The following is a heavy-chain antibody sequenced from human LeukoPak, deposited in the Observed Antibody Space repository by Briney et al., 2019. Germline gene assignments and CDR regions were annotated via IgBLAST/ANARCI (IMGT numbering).Heavy chain of an antibody. V-gene: IGHV1-46*01. CDR1: GYTFTNYF. D-gene: IGHD3-22*01. J-gene: IGHJ5*02. CDR3: ARLLDYYDTTGFYLGGTQGWFDP. CDR2: INPSGGST. Sequence: ASVKVSCKASGYTFTNYFMHWVRQAPGLGLKWMGVINPSGGSTTYAQTFQGRVTMTSDTSTSTLYMELSGLRFEDTAVYYCARLLDYYDTTGFYLGGTQGWFDPWGQGTLVTVSS.